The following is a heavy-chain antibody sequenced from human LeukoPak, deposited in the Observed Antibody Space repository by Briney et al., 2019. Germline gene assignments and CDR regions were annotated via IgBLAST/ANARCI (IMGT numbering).Heavy chain of an antibody. Sequence: SVKVSCKASGGPFSRSAISWVRQAPGQGLEWMGGTNPIVGATYYAQKFQGRVTISRDESTSTANMELSSLRPDAAAVFYCARGRVMNDYGGNILEYWGQGTLVTVSS. J-gene: IGHJ4*02. CDR2: TNPIVGAT. CDR3: ARGRVMNDYGGNILEY. D-gene: IGHD4-23*01. V-gene: IGHV1-69*13. CDR1: GGPFSRSA.